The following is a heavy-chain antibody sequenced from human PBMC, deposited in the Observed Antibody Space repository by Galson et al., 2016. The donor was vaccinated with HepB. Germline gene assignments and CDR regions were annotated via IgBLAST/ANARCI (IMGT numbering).Heavy chain of an antibody. CDR2: IYSGGTT. D-gene: IGHD4-23*01. J-gene: IGHJ6*04. CDR1: GFTVSSHY. CDR3: ARDELRYGMDV. V-gene: IGHV3-66*02. Sequence: SLRLSCAVSGFTVSSHYMSWVRQAPGKGLEWVSVIYSGGTTDYAVSVKGRFTISRDESKNTLYLQMNSLRGDDTAVYLCARDELRYGMDVWGKGTTVTVSS.